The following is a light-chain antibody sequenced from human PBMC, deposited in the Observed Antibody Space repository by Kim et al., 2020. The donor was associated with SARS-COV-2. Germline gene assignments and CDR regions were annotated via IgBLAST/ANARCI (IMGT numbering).Light chain of an antibody. J-gene: IGKJ4*01. V-gene: IGKV1-33*01. CDR1: RGIGNY. Sequence: ASEGDDVTFTCRPDRGIGNYLHWHQQNPGRAPKLLIYAASNLETGVPSRFSGSGSGTNFTFSISNLHPEDFATYYCQQYDSRPPTFGGGTKVEIK. CDR3: QQYDSRPPT. CDR2: AAS.